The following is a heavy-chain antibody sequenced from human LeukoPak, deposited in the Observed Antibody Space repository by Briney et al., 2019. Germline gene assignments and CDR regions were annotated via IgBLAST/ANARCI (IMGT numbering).Heavy chain of an antibody. CDR1: GFTFSSYS. V-gene: IGHV3-48*02. CDR2: ISSSSSTI. D-gene: IGHD6-19*01. Sequence: GGSLRLSCAASGFTFSSYSMNWVRQAPGKGLEWVSYISSSSSTIYYADSVKGRFTISRDNAKNSLYLQMNSLRDEDTAVYYCARGPRAEGSGWTSYYFDYWGQGTLVTVSS. J-gene: IGHJ4*02. CDR3: ARGPRAEGSGWTSYYFDY.